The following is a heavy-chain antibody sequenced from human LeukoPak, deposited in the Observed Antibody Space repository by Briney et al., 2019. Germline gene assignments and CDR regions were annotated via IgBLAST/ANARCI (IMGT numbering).Heavy chain of an antibody. Sequence: GGSLRLSCAASGFTFDDYAMHWVRQAPGKGLEWVSGISWNSGSIGYADSVKGRFTISRDNAKNSLYLQINSLRAEDTAVYYCARASITMARGELVFYFDYWGQGTLVTVSS. D-gene: IGHD3-10*01. CDR2: ISWNSGSI. CDR1: GFTFDDYA. J-gene: IGHJ4*02. V-gene: IGHV3-9*01. CDR3: ARASITMARGELVFYFDY.